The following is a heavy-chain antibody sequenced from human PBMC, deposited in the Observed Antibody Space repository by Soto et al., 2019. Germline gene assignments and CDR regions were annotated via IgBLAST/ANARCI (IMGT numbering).Heavy chain of an antibody. J-gene: IGHJ2*01. CDR3: ALTTNCGRDCSAARYWYFDI. V-gene: IGHV3-23*01. CDR1: GLTFGNYA. D-gene: IGHD2-21*02. CDR2: ISGDSGRT. Sequence: EVQLLESGGGLVQPGGSVRLSCAASGLTFGNYAMSWVRQAPGKGLEWVSAISGDSGRTYYADSVKGRFTISRDNSRNKLNLQMNTLRAEATAVYYGALTTNCGRDCSAARYWYFDIWGRGTLVTVSS.